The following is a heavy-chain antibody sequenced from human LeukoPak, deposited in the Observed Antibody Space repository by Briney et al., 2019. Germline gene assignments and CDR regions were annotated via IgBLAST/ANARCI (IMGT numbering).Heavy chain of an antibody. D-gene: IGHD3-3*01. CDR3: AKDSEYYDFWSRYNHYSYHYMDV. CDR2: ISSSSTNI. Sequence: GGSLRLSCAASGFSFSSYNMNWVRQAPGKGPEWVSYISSSSTNIYYADSVRGRFTIARDNAKNSLYLQINSLRVEDTAIYYCAKDSEYYDFWSRYNHYSYHYMDVWGKGTTVTVSS. CDR1: GFSFSSYN. V-gene: IGHV3-21*04. J-gene: IGHJ6*03.